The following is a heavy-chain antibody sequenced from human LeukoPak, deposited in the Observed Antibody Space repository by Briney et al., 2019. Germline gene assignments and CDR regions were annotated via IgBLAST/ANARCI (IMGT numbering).Heavy chain of an antibody. J-gene: IGHJ4*02. V-gene: IGHV4-4*07. D-gene: IGHD2-2*01. CDR1: GGSISSYY. CDR3: ARVVCSSTSCYRYYFDY. Sequence: PSETLSLTCTVSGGSISSYYWSWIRQPAGKGLEWIGRIYTSGSTNYNPSLKSRVTMSVDTSKNQFSLKLSSVTAADTAVYYCARVVCSSTSCYRYYFDYWGQGTLVTVSS. CDR2: IYTSGST.